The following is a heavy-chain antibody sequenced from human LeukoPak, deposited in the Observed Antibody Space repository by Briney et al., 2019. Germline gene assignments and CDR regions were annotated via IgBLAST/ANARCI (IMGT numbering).Heavy chain of an antibody. CDR3: ARDPRYYDFWSGYYFDY. Sequence: GGSLRLSCAASGFTFTDYAMNWVRQAPGKGLEWVASTKGNGGSTNYTDSVKDRFTISRDNAKNSLYLQMNSLRAEDTAVYYCARDPRYYDFWSGYYFDYWGQGTLVTVSS. CDR1: GFTFTDYA. V-gene: IGHV3-23*01. CDR2: TKGNGGST. J-gene: IGHJ4*02. D-gene: IGHD3-3*01.